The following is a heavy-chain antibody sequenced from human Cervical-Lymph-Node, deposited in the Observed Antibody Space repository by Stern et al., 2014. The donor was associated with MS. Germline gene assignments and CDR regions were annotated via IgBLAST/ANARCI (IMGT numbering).Heavy chain of an antibody. CDR2: ISYDGNHK. D-gene: IGHD6-13*01. V-gene: IGHV3-30-3*01. J-gene: IGHJ4*02. Sequence: VQLVESGGGVVQPGRSLRLSCAASGFTFSNYAFYWVRQAPGQGLEWVTVISYDGNHKSYADSVKGRFTISRDNSRNTVFLQMNSLRPEDKALYYCARHRAVAGTPHFDYWGQGTLVTVSS. CDR3: ARHRAVAGTPHFDY. CDR1: GFTFSNYA.